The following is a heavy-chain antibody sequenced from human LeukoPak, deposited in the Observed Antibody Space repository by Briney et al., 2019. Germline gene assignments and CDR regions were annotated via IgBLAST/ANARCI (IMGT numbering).Heavy chain of an antibody. J-gene: IGHJ5*02. CDR3: ARENVEGSGSYVVAWFDP. D-gene: IGHD1-26*01. V-gene: IGHV4-39*07. CDR1: GGSISSSSYY. CDR2: IYYSGST. Sequence: SETLSLTCTVSGGSISSSSYYWGWIRQPPGKGLEWIGSIYYSGSTYYNPSLKSRVTISVDTSKNQFSLKLSSVTAADTAVYYCARENVEGSGSYVVAWFDPWGQGTLVTVSS.